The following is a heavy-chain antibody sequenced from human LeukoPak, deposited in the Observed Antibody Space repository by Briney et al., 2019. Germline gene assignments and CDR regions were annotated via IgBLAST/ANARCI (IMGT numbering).Heavy chain of an antibody. CDR1: GFTFSSYA. J-gene: IGHJ3*02. CDR2: ISSNGGST. D-gene: IGHD2-21*02. CDR3: ATTWPQHIVVVTAIPPGAFDI. Sequence: PGGSLRLSCAASGFTFSSYAMHWVRQAPGKGLEYVSAISSNGGSTYYANSVKGRFTISRDNSKNTLYLQMGSLRAEDMAVYYCATTWPQHIVVVTAIPPGAFDIWGQGTMVTVSS. V-gene: IGHV3-64*01.